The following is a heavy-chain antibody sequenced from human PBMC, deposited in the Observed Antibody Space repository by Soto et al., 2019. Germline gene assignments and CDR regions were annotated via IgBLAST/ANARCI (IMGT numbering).Heavy chain of an antibody. J-gene: IGHJ4*01. D-gene: IGHD3-22*01. CDR2: VKSKTDGGTT. Sequence: GGSLRLSCAASGFTFSNAWINWVRQTPGKGLEWVGRVKSKTDGGTTDFAAPVKGRFAISRDDSKNMVYLEMNSLKTEDTAIYYCTTDSYITSIIVRFDYWGHGSLVTVSS. CDR1: GFTFSNAW. V-gene: IGHV3-15*07. CDR3: TTDSYITSIIVRFDY.